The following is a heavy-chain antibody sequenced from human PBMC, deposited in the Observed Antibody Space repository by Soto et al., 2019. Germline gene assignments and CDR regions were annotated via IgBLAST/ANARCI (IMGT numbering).Heavy chain of an antibody. CDR1: RDTYTSFY. CDR3: ARSTGGNFGIIIEGTNWFAP. J-gene: IGHJ5*02. D-gene: IGHD1-26*01. CDR2: INPHGGRT. Sequence: ASVKVSCKAPRDTYTSFYSNWVRQAPGQGLEWMGVINPHGGRTAYAQKFKGRVTLTRDTSASTVYMEVSSLTSEDTAMYYCARSTGGNFGIIIEGTNWFAPWGQGTLVTVSS. V-gene: IGHV1-46*03.